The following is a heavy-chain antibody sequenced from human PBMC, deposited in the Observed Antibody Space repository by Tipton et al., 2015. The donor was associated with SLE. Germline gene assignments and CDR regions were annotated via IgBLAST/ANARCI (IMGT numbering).Heavy chain of an antibody. Sequence: QSGPEVKKPGASVKVSCKASGYTFTGYYMHWVRQAPGQGLEWMGWINPNSGGTNYAQKFQGRVTMTRDTSISTAYMELSRLRSDDTAVYYCARVARRIAARPDSEYFQHWGQGTLVTVSS. D-gene: IGHD6-6*01. V-gene: IGHV1-2*02. CDR1: GYTFTGYY. J-gene: IGHJ1*01. CDR3: ARVARRIAARPDSEYFQH. CDR2: INPNSGGT.